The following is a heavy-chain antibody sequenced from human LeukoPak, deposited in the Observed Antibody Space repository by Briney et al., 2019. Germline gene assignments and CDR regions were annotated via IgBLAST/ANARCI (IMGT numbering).Heavy chain of an antibody. Sequence: SQTLSLTCTVSGGSISSGGYYWSWIRQHPGKGLEWIGYIYYSGSTYYNPSLKSRLTISVDTSKNRFSLKLSSVTAADTAVYYCARSPNWNDAFDIWGQGTMVTVSS. CDR1: GGSISSGGYY. V-gene: IGHV4-31*03. J-gene: IGHJ3*02. CDR2: IYYSGST. CDR3: ARSPNWNDAFDI. D-gene: IGHD1-1*01.